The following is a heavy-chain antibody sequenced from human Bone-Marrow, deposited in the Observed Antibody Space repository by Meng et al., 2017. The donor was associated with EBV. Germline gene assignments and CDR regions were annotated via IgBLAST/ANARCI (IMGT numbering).Heavy chain of an antibody. CDR3: ARPFPSWQSPRLDPFGA. Sequence: QLQLRGSGPRQVNPSETLSLTCTVSGDSISSFYYWGWIRQPPGRGLEWIGSVHYTGSTYYSPSLKSRVTVSVDTSKNQFSLRLTSVTAADTAVYYCARPFPSWQSPRLDPFGAWGQGTLVTVSS. V-gene: IGHV4-39*01. D-gene: IGHD6-19*01. CDR2: VHYTGST. J-gene: IGHJ5*02. CDR1: GDSISSFYY.